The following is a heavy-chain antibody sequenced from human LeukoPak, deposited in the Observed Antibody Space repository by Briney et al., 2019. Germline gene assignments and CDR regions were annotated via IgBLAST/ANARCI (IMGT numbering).Heavy chain of an antibody. CDR3: ARRAGIAVAGRSFDY. CDR2: IYTSGST. J-gene: IGHJ4*02. CDR1: GGSISSYY. V-gene: IGHV4-4*07. D-gene: IGHD6-19*01. Sequence: PSETLSLTCTVSGGSISSYYWSWIRQPAGKGLEWIGRIYTSGSTNYNPSLKSRVTMSVDTSKNQFSLKLSSVTAADTAVYYCARRAGIAVAGRSFDYWGQGTLVTVSS.